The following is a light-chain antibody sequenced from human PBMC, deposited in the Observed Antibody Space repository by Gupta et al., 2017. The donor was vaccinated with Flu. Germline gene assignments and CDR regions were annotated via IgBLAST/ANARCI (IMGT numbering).Light chain of an antibody. V-gene: IGKV1-39*01. J-gene: IGKJ4*01. CDR2: AAS. CDR3: QQPYSPPVT. Sequence: PSSLSASIGDRVTITCRASQNIDKFLDWYQHKPGKAPRLLIVAASTLQSGVPSRFSGSGAGTEFTLTITSLQAEDFATYYCQQPYSPPVTFGGGTKVEIK. CDR1: QNIDKF.